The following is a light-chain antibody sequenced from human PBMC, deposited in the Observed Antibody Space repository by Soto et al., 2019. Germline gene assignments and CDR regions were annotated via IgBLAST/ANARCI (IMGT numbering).Light chain of an antibody. Sequence: DIPMTQSPSTLSASVGDRVTITCRAAQYVNYWLAWYQQXXXXAPKLLIYDASTLESGVPSRFSGSGXGTEFTLTISSLQPDDFASYFCQQYDNFPWTFGQGTKVEVK. CDR1: QYVNYW. CDR2: DAS. CDR3: QQYDNFPWT. V-gene: IGKV1-5*01. J-gene: IGKJ1*01.